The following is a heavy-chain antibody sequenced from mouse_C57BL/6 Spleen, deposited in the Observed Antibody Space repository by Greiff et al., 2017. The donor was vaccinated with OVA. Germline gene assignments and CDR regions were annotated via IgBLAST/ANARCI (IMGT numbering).Heavy chain of an antibody. CDR1: GFSLTSYG. Sequence: VKLVESGPGLVQPSQSLSITCTVSGFSLTSYGVHWVRQSPGKGLEWLGVIWRGGSTDYNAAFMSRLSITKDNSKSQVFFKMNSLQADDTAIYYCAKIDYDGDYYAMDYWGQGTSVTVSS. CDR2: IWRGGST. CDR3: AKIDYDGDYYAMDY. D-gene: IGHD2-4*01. J-gene: IGHJ4*01. V-gene: IGHV2-5*01.